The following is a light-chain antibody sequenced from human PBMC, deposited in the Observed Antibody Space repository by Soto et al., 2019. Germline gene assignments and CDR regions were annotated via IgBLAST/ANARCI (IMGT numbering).Light chain of an antibody. J-gene: IGKJ5*01. V-gene: IGKV3-15*01. CDR1: ENVRSY. Sequence: ETLMTQSPATLSVSPGGTAAFSGRASENVRSYLAWYQQKPGQAPRLIIYGASNRATGIPARFSGSGSGTEFTLTISSLQSEDFAVYYCQQYNNWPPITCGQGTRLEIK. CDR2: GAS. CDR3: QQYNNWPPIT.